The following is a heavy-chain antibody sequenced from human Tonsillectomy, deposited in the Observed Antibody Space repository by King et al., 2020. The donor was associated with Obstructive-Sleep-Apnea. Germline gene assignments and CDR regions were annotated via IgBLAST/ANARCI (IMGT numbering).Heavy chain of an antibody. D-gene: IGHD6-25*01. CDR2: VSSNGENT. Sequence: VQLVESGGGLGQPGGSLRLSCAASGFAFSSYAMSWVRQAPGKGLEWVSGVSSNGENTYYADSVRGRVTISRDNSKNTVYLQMNNLRAEDTAIYYCAKDRAYGSSGDYWGQGSLVTVSS. V-gene: IGHV3-23*04. J-gene: IGHJ4*02. CDR3: AKDRAYGSSGDY. CDR1: GFAFSSYA.